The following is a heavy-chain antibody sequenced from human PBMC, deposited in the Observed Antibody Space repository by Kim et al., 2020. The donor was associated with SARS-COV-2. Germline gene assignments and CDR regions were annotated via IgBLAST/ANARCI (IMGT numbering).Heavy chain of an antibody. J-gene: IGHJ4*02. D-gene: IGHD6-6*01. V-gene: IGHV3-49*02. CDR3: TRASYSNSKDFDY. Sequence: YAASVKGRFTISRDDSKSIAYLQMNSLKTEDTAVYYCTRASYSNSKDFDYWGQGTLVTVSS.